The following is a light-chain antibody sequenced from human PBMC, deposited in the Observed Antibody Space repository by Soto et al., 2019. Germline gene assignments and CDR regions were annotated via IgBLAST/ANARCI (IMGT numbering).Light chain of an antibody. Sequence: DIQMPQSPSSLSASVGDRVTITCRASQSVSSYLNWYQQKPGKAPKVLIYAASSLQSGVPSRFSGSGSGTDFTLTISSLQPEDFASYFCQQSYITPWTFGQATKVEF. CDR3: QQSYITPWT. J-gene: IGKJ1*01. V-gene: IGKV1-39*01. CDR1: QSVSSY. CDR2: AAS.